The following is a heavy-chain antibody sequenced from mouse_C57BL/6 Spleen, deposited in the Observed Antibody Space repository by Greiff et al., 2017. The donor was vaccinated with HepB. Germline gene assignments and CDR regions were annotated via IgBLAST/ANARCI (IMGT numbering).Heavy chain of an antibody. Sequence: QVQLKQSGAELVKPGASVKISCKASGYAFSSYWMNWVKQRPGKGLEWIGQIYPGDGDTNYNGKFKGKATLTADKSSSTAYMQLSSLTSEDSAVYFCAIYSNYVFFDYWGQGTTLTVSS. V-gene: IGHV1-80*01. D-gene: IGHD2-5*01. J-gene: IGHJ2*01. CDR3: AIYSNYVFFDY. CDR1: GYAFSSYW. CDR2: IYPGDGDT.